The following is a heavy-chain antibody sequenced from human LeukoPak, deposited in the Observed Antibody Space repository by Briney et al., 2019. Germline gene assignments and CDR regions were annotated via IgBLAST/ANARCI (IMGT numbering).Heavy chain of an antibody. Sequence: SVKVSCKASGGTFSTFGISWVRQAPGQGLEWMGGIIPIFVTTTFAQKFQDRVTITADESTTTAYMELSSLRSEDTAVYFCARDLHGGGYQGGLFNIWAKGTLVTVS. CDR3: ARDLHGGGYQGGLFNI. D-gene: IGHD5-12*01. V-gene: IGHV1-69*01. J-gene: IGHJ3*02. CDR2: IIPIFVTT. CDR1: GGTFSTFG.